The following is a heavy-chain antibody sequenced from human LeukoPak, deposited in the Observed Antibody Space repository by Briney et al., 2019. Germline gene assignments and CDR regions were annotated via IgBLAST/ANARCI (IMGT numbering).Heavy chain of an antibody. D-gene: IGHD3-22*01. J-gene: IGHJ4*02. CDR1: GGSFSGYY. CDR2: INHSGST. CDR3: ARGHYYDSSGYSHGVDY. V-gene: IGHV4-34*01. Sequence: SETLSLTYAVYGGSFSGYYWSWIRQPPGKGLEWIGEINHSGSTNYNPSLKSRVTISVDTSKNQFSLKLSSVTAADTAVYYCARGHYYDSSGYSHGVDYWGQGTLVTVSS.